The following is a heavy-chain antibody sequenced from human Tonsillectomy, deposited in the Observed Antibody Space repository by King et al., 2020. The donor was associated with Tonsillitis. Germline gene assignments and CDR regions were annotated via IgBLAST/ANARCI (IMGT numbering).Heavy chain of an antibody. CDR1: GFTFSSYA. CDR3: AKSGGYHLYYYYGMDV. CDR2: ISGSGGST. V-gene: IGHV3-23*04. Sequence: VQLVESGGGLVQPGGSLRLSCAASGFTFSSYAMSWVRQAPGKGLEWVSGISGSGGSTYYADSVKGRFTIYRDNSKNTLHLQMNSLRVEDTAVYYCAKSGGYHLYYYYGMDVWGQGTTVTVSS. J-gene: IGHJ6*02. D-gene: IGHD5-12*01.